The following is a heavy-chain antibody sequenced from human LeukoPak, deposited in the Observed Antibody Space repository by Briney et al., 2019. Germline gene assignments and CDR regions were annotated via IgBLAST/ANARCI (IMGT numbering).Heavy chain of an antibody. D-gene: IGHD3-16*02. J-gene: IGHJ4*02. V-gene: IGHV1-24*01. CDR1: GYTLTELS. Sequence: ASVKVSCKVSGYTLTELSMHWVRQAPGKGLEWMGGFDPEDGETIYAQKFQGRVTMTEDTSTDTAYMELSSLRSEDTAVYYCATRGYDYVWGSYRSQYYFDYWGQGTLVTVSS. CDR3: ATRGYDYVWGSYRSQYYFDY. CDR2: FDPEDGET.